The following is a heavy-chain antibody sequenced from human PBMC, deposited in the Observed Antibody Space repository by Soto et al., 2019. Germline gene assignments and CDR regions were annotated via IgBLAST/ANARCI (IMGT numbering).Heavy chain of an antibody. CDR1: GFTFSSYA. D-gene: IGHD3-10*01. J-gene: IGHJ6*02. CDR2: ISYDGSNK. CDR3: ARGYYGSGSYSDYYYGMDV. V-gene: IGHV3-30-3*01. Sequence: VGSLRLSCAASGFTFSSYAMHWVRQAPGKGLEWVAVISYDGSNKYYADSVKGRFTISRDNSKNTLYLQMNSLRAEDTAVYYCARGYYGSGSYSDYYYGMDVWGQGTTVTVSS.